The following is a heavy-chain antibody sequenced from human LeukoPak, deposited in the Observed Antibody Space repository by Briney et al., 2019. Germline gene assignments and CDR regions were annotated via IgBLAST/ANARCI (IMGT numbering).Heavy chain of an antibody. J-gene: IGHJ1*01. V-gene: IGHV3-23*01. CDR1: GFTFSSYV. D-gene: IGHD6-13*01. Sequence: GGSLRLSCAPSGFTFSSYVMRWVRQAPGKGLEWVSTIDGSGVGTYYADSVKGRFTISRDSSKSTLYLHMNSLRAEDTAVYYCTSGYAACHKCIQHWGQGTIVTVSS. CDR2: IDGSGVGT. CDR3: TSGYAACHKCIQH.